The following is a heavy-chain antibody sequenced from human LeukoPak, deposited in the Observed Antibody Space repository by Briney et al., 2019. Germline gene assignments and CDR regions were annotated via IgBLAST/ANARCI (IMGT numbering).Heavy chain of an antibody. Sequence: PSETLSLTCTVSGGSISSTSYYWGWIRQPPGTGLEWIGSVYYTGSTYYNVSLKSRVTISVNTSKNQFSLKLSSVTAADTAVYCCARRNTAMGSFDYWGQGTLVTVPS. CDR1: GGSISSTSYY. CDR3: ARRNTAMGSFDY. J-gene: IGHJ4*02. V-gene: IGHV4-39*01. D-gene: IGHD5-18*01. CDR2: VYYTGST.